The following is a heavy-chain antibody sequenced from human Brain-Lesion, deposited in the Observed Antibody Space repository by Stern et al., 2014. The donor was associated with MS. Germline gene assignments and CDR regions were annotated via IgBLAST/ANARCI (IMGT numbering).Heavy chain of an antibody. V-gene: IGHV4-61*02. CDR3: ARDYGDLEFDL. Sequence: QVQLQESGPGLVKPSQTLSLTCTVSGGPISSHSYYWSWIRQPAGKGLEWIGRIYASGNTNYNPSLKSRVSISVDTPKNQLSLGLSSVTASDTAVYYCARDYGDLEFDLWGQGTLVTVSS. D-gene: IGHD4-17*01. CDR2: IYASGNT. J-gene: IGHJ4*02. CDR1: GGPISSHSYY.